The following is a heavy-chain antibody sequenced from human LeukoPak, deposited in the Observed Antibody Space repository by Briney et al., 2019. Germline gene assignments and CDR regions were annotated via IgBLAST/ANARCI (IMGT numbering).Heavy chain of an antibody. CDR1: GFTVSSNY. V-gene: IGHV3-66*01. CDR2: IYSGGST. D-gene: IGHD2-21*02. J-gene: IGHJ6*02. Sequence: GGSLRLSCAASGFTVSSNYISWVRQAPGKGLEWVSVIYSGGSTYYADSVKGRFTISRDNSKNTLYLQMNSLRAEDTAVYYCAREYCGGDCYFPGYYYGMDVWGQGTTVTVSS. CDR3: AREYCGGDCYFPGYYYGMDV.